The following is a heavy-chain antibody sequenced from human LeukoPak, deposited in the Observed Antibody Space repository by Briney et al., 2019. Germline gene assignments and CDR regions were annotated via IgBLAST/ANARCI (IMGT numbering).Heavy chain of an antibody. CDR3: ARELQYYYCGMDV. CDR2: INPSGGST. CDR1: GGTFSSYA. J-gene: IGHJ6*02. V-gene: IGHV1-46*01. D-gene: IGHD4-11*01. Sequence: ASVKVSCKASGGTFSSYAISWVRQAPGQGLEWMGIINPSGGSTSYAQKFQGRVTMTRDTSTSTVYMELSSLRSEDTAVYYCARELQYYYCGMDVWGQGTTVTVSS.